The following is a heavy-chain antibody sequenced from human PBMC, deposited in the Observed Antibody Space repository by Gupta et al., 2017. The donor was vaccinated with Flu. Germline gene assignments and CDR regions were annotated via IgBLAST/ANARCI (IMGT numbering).Heavy chain of an antibody. V-gene: IGHV4-59*01. Sequence: QVQLQESGPGLVKPSETLSLTCTVSGCSISSYYWSWIRQPPGKGLEWFGYIYYSGSTNYNPSLKSRVTISVDTSKNQFSLKLSSVTAADTAVYYCARVTPIVATEARAFDIWGQGTMVTVSS. CDR2: IYYSGST. D-gene: IGHD5-12*01. CDR3: ARVTPIVATEARAFDI. J-gene: IGHJ3*02. CDR1: GCSISSYY.